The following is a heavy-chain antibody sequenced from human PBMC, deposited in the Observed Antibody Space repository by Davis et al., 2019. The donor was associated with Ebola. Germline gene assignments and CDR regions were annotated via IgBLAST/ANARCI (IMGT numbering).Heavy chain of an antibody. D-gene: IGHD5-24*01. J-gene: IGHJ6*02. CDR1: GYSFSTFW. Sequence: GESLKISCKGSGYSFSTFWIAWVRQMPGKGLDWMGKIDPSDSYTNYSPSFQGHVALSADKSISTAYLQWSSLKASDSGMYYCARHRRDHYGMDVWGQGTTVTVSS. V-gene: IGHV5-10-1*01. CDR3: ARHRRDHYGMDV. CDR2: IDPSDSYT.